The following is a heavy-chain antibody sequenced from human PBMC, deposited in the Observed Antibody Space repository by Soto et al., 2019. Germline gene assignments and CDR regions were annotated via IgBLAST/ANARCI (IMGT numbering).Heavy chain of an antibody. D-gene: IGHD4-17*01. V-gene: IGHV4-39*07. CDR1: GGSISSSSYY. J-gene: IGHJ4*02. CDR3: ARRYGDYFDY. Sequence: LSLTCTVSGGSISSSSYYWGWIRQPPGKGLEWIGSIYYSGSTYYNPSLKSRVTISGDTSKNQFSLKLSSVTAADTAVYYCARRYGDYFDYWGQGTLVTVSS. CDR2: IYYSGST.